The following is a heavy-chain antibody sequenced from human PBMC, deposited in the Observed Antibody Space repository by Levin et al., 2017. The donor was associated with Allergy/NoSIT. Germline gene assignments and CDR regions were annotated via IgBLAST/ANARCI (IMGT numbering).Heavy chain of an antibody. CDR3: ARPNWGHHFPYWYFDL. Sequence: GGSLRLSCAASGFTFSSYGMHWVRQAPGKGLEWVAVIWYDGSNKYYADSVKGRFTISRDNSKNTLYLQMNSLRAEDTAVYYCARPNWGHHFPYWYFDLWGRGTLVTVSS. J-gene: IGHJ2*01. V-gene: IGHV3-33*01. CDR1: GFTFSSYG. CDR2: IWYDGSNK. D-gene: IGHD7-27*01.